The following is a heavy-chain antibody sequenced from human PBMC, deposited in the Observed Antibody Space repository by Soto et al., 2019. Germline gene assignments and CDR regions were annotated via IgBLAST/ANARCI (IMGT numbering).Heavy chain of an antibody. Sequence: GWFLRLSCAASGFTFSGYGMHWVRQAPGKGLEWVAVISYDGSNKYYADSVKGRFTISRDNSKNTLYLQMNSLRAEDTAVYYCAKSGLRGMDVWGQGTTVTVSS. CDR1: GFTFSGYG. CDR2: ISYDGSNK. CDR3: AKSGLRGMDV. J-gene: IGHJ6*02. V-gene: IGHV3-30*18. D-gene: IGHD2-15*01.